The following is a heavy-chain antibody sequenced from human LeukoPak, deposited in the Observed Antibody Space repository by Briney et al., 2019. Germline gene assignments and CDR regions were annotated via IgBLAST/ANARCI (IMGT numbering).Heavy chain of an antibody. CDR3: ASHADILTGYYLF. J-gene: IGHJ4*02. D-gene: IGHD3-9*01. Sequence: SVKVSCKASGGTFSSYAISWVRQAPGQGLEWMGGIIPIFGTANYAQKFQGRVTITTDESTSTAYMELSSLRSEDTAVYYCASHADILTGYYLFWSQGTLVTVSS. CDR1: GGTFSSYA. V-gene: IGHV1-69*05. CDR2: IIPIFGTA.